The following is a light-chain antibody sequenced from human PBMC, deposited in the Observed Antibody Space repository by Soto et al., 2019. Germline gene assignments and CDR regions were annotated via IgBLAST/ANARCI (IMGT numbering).Light chain of an antibody. V-gene: IGKV3-20*01. CDR3: QQYGSSPRT. CDR2: GTS. Sequence: EIVLTQSPGTLSLSPGERATLSCSASQSVATIYLAWYQQKPGQAPKLLMSGTSTRATGIPDRFSGSGSGTDFTLTINRLEPEDFAVYYCQQYGSSPRTFGQGTRV. CDR1: QSVATIY. J-gene: IGKJ1*01.